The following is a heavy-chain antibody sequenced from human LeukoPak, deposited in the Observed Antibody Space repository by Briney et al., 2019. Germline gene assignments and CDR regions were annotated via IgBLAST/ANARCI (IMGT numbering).Heavy chain of an antibody. CDR2: ISYDGSNK. CDR3: AKDAAGGGELGLY. Sequence: GRSLRLSCAASGFTFSSYGMHWVRQAPGKGLEWVAVISYDGSNKYYADSVKGRFTISRDNSKNTLYLQMNSLRAEDTAVYYCAKDAAGGGELGLYWGQGTLVPVSS. CDR1: GFTFSSYG. J-gene: IGHJ4*02. V-gene: IGHV3-30*18. D-gene: IGHD1-26*01.